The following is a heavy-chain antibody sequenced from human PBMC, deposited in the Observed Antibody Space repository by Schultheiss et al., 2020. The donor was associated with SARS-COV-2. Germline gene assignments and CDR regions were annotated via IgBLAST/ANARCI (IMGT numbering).Heavy chain of an antibody. CDR1: GGSFSGYY. CDR3: ARLVGRSGSNSH. V-gene: IGHV4-34*01. Sequence: SETLSLTCAVYGGSFSGYYWSWIRQPPGKGLEWIGEINHSGSTNYNPSLKSRVTISVDTSKNQFSLKLSSVTAADTAVYYCARLVGRSGSNSHWGQGTLVTVSS. CDR2: INHSGST. J-gene: IGHJ4*02. D-gene: IGHD1-26*01.